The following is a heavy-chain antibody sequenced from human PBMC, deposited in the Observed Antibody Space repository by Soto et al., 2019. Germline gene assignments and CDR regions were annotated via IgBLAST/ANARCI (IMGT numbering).Heavy chain of an antibody. Sequence: GGSLRLSCAASGFTFSSYAMHWVRQAPGKGLEWVAVISYDGSNKYYADSVKGRFTISRDNSKKTLYLQMNSLRAEDTAVYYCARPHPDQANCGGDCANYFDYWGQGTLVTVSS. CDR2: ISYDGSNK. CDR1: GFTFSSYA. V-gene: IGHV3-30-3*01. D-gene: IGHD2-21*02. J-gene: IGHJ4*02. CDR3: ARPHPDQANCGGDCANYFDY.